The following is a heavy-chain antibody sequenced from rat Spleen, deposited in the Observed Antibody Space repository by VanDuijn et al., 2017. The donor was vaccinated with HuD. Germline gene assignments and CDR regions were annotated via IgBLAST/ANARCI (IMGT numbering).Heavy chain of an antibody. V-gene: IGHV2-6*01. CDR2: ISSGGST. CDR1: GFSLTSYT. CDR3: ARDHTFYGYKGYFDY. J-gene: IGHJ2*01. Sequence: QVQLKESGPGLVQPSQTLSLTCTVSGFSLTSYTVSWVRQPPGKGLEWIAAISSGGSTYYNSALKSRLSISRDTSKSQVFLKLNSLQTEDTATYYCARDHTFYGYKGYFDYWGQGVMVTVSS. D-gene: IGHD1-9*01.